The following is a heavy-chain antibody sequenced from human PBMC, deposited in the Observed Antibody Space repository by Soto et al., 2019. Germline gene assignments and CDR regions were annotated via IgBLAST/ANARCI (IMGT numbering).Heavy chain of an antibody. CDR2: INHSGST. Sequence: SETLSLTCAVYGGSFSGYYWSWIRQPPGKGLEWIGEINHSGSTNYNPSLKSRVTTSVDTSKNQFSLKLSSVTAADTAVYYCARGGWRHIDYWGQGTLVTVS. J-gene: IGHJ4*02. V-gene: IGHV4-34*01. CDR3: ARGGWRHIDY. D-gene: IGHD3-3*01. CDR1: GGSFSGYY.